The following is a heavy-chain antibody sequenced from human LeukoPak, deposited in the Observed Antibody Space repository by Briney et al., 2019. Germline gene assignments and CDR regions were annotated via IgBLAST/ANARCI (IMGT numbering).Heavy chain of an antibody. CDR1: GFTFSSYG. Sequence: GRSLRPSCAASGFTFSSYGMHWVRQAPGKGLEWVAVISYDGSNKYYADSVKGRFTISRDNSKNTLYLQMNSLRAEDTAVYYCAKGLTYWFDPWGQGTLVTVSS. V-gene: IGHV3-30*18. CDR2: ISYDGSNK. CDR3: AKGLTYWFDP. J-gene: IGHJ5*02.